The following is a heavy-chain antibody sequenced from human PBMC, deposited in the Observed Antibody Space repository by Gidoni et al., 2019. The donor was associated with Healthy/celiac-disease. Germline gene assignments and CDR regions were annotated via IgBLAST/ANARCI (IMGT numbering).Heavy chain of an antibody. CDR3: AKDPDGSGSYPDY. Sequence: QVQLVESGGGVVQPGRSMRLSCAASGFTFSSYGMHWVRQAPGKGLEWVAVISYDGSNKYYADSVKGRFTISRDNSKNTLYLQMNSLRAEDTAVYYCAKDPDGSGSYPDYWGQGTLVTVSS. V-gene: IGHV3-30*18. CDR1: GFTFSSYG. D-gene: IGHD3-10*01. J-gene: IGHJ4*02. CDR2: ISYDGSNK.